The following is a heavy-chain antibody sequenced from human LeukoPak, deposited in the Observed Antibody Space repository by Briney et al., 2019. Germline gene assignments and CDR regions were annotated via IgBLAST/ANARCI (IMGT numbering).Heavy chain of an antibody. V-gene: IGHV4-39*01. D-gene: IGHD3-10*01. CDR3: ARRGVWFGRNYYYYYYMDV. J-gene: IGHJ6*03. Sequence: PSETLSLTCTVSGGSISSSNSYWGWIRQPPGKGLEWIGSIYYSGNTYYNASLKSQVSISIDTSKNQFSLKLSSVTAADTAVYYCARRGVWFGRNYYYYYYMDVWGKGTTVTISS. CDR1: GGSISSSNSY. CDR2: IYYSGNT.